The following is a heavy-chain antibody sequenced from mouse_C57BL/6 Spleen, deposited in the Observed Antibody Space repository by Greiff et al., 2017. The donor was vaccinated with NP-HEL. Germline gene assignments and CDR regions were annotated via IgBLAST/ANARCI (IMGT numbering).Heavy chain of an antibody. D-gene: IGHD1-1*01. CDR2: INPNNGGT. V-gene: IGHV1-26*01. J-gene: IGHJ2*01. CDR1: GYTFTDYY. Sequence: EVQLQQSGPELVKPGASVKISRKASGYTFTDYYMNWVKQSHGKSLEWIGDINPNNGGTSYNQKFKGKATLTVDKSSSTAYMERRSLTSEDSAVYYCARFPVTTVVASDYWGQGTTLTVSS. CDR3: ARFPVTTVVASDY.